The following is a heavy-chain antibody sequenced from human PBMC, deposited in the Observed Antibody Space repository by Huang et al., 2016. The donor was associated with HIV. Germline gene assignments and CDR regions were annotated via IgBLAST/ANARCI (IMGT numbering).Heavy chain of an antibody. CDR2: SYSGGST. CDR1: GFTVSSNS. J-gene: IGHJ5*02. D-gene: IGHD3-10*01. V-gene: IGHV3-53*02. Sequence: EVQLVETGGGLIQPGGSLRLSCAASGFTVSSNSMSWVRQAPGKGLEWVSVSYSGGSTYYADSGKGRFTISRDNSKNTLYLQMNSLRAEDTAVYYCARGMVRGVTLNWFDPWGQGTLVTVSS. CDR3: ARGMVRGVTLNWFDP.